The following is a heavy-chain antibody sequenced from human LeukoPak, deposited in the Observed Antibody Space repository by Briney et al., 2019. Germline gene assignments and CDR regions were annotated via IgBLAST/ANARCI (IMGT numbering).Heavy chain of an antibody. Sequence: ASVKVSCKASGDTFSDYYIHWVRQAPGQGLEWMGWINPNGGGTHYPQKFQGRVTMTRDTSISTVYMELSRLRSDDTAMYYCARPTLQTLGAWGQGTLVTVSS. CDR1: GDTFSDYY. D-gene: IGHD4-11*01. V-gene: IGHV1-2*02. CDR3: ARPTLQTLGA. CDR2: INPNGGGT. J-gene: IGHJ5*02.